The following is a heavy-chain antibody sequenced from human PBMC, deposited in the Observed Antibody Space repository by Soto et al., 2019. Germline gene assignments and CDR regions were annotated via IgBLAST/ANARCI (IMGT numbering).Heavy chain of an antibody. D-gene: IGHD3-9*01. CDR1: GGSISSGDYY. J-gene: IGHJ4*02. CDR2: IYYSGST. Sequence: QVQLQESGPGLVKPSQTLSLTCTVSGGSISSGDYYWSWIRQPPGEGLEWIGYIYYSGSTYYNPSLKCRVTVTVDTSKNQFTLKLSSVTPADTAVYYCARAFDILTRYYFDYWGQGTLVTVSS. CDR3: ARAFDILTRYYFDY. V-gene: IGHV4-30-4*01.